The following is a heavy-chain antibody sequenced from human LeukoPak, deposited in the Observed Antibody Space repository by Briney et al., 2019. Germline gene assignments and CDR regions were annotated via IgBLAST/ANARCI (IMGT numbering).Heavy chain of an antibody. CDR1: GFTFSTYW. CDR3: ARDLYRGGPDS. J-gene: IGHJ4*02. V-gene: IGHV3-7*01. Sequence: GGSLRLSCAASGFTFSTYWMSWVRQAPGNGLEWVANIKQDGSENYYVDSVEGRFTISRDNAKNSLYLQLNSLRAEDTAVYYCARDLYRGGPDSWGQGTLVTVSS. CDR2: IKQDGSEN. D-gene: IGHD3-10*01.